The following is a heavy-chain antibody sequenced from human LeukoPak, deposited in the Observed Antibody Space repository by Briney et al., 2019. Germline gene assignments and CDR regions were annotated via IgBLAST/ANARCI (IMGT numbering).Heavy chain of an antibody. CDR2: IRSKAYGGTT. J-gene: IGHJ4*02. CDR3: TSLTGVVPAAIGPSIDY. V-gene: IGHV3-49*04. CDR1: GFTFGDYA. D-gene: IGHD2-2*01. Sequence: PGGSLRLSCTASGFTFGDYAMSWVRQAPGKGLEWVGFIRSKAYGGTTEYAASVKGRFTISRDDSKSIAYLQMNSLKTEDTAVYYCTSLTGVVPAAIGPSIDYWGQGTLVTVSS.